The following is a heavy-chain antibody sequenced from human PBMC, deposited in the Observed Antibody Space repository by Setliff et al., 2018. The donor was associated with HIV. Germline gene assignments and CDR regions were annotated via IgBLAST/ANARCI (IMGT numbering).Heavy chain of an antibody. CDR1: GYTFTSSG. J-gene: IGHJ6*03. CDR3: AREGLWFGDRGYYMDV. V-gene: IGHV1-18*01. D-gene: IGHD3-10*01. CDR2: IGTYNGDT. Sequence: ASVKFSCKASGYTFTSSGITWVRQAPGQGIEWMGWIGTYNGDTNYAQKFQGRVTMTTDTSTSTAYMELRSLISDDTAVYYCAREGLWFGDRGYYMDVWGTGTAVTVSS.